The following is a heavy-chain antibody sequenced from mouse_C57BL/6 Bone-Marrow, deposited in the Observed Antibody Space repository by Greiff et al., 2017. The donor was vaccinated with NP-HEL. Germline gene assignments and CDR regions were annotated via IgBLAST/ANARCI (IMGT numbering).Heavy chain of an antibody. J-gene: IGHJ4*01. CDR1: GYAFTNYL. CDR2: INPGSGGT. CDR3: ARRGGSRYYYAMDY. Sequence: VQVVESGAELVRPGPSVKVSCKASGYAFTNYLIEWVKQRPGQGLEWIGVINPGSGGTNYNEKFKGKATLTADKSSSTAYMQLSSLTSEDSAVYFCARRGGSRYYYAMDYWGQGTSVTVSS. D-gene: IGHD1-1*01. V-gene: IGHV1-54*01.